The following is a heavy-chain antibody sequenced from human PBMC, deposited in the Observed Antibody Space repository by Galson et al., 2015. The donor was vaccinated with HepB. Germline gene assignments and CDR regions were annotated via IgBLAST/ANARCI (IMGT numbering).Heavy chain of an antibody. CDR2: ISYDGSIE. CDR1: EFTFSSYA. J-gene: IGHJ6*03. V-gene: IGHV3-30*18. Sequence: SLRLSCAASEFTFSSYAMHWVRQAPGKGLEWVALISYDGSIEYYADSVKGRFTISRDNSKNTLYLQMNSLRAEDTAVYYCAKDYGDYRYYYYYMDVWGKGTTVTVSS. CDR3: AKDYGDYRYYYYYMDV. D-gene: IGHD4-17*01.